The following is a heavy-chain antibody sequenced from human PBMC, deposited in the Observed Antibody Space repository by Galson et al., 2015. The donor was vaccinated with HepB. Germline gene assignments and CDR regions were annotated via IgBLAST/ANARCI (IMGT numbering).Heavy chain of an antibody. Sequence: SVKVSCKASGYTFTSYGISWVRQAPGQGLEWMGWISAYNGNTNYAQKLQGRVTMTTDTSTSTAYMELRSLRSDDTAVYYCARDGTEWELSPRFDAFDIWGQGTMVTVSS. CDR3: ARDGTEWELSPRFDAFDI. CDR2: ISAYNGNT. D-gene: IGHD1-26*01. V-gene: IGHV1-18*01. CDR1: GYTFTSYG. J-gene: IGHJ3*02.